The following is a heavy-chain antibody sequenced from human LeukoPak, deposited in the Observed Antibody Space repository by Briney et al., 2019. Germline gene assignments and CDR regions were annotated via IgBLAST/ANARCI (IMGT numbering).Heavy chain of an antibody. Sequence: GGSLRLSCVASGFTFSSYGMHWIRQAPGKGLEWVAFTQYDESNKYNADSVKGRFTISRDNSKNTLFLQMNSLRAEDTAVYFCAKDRAMKGYYDSTGYYGNFYCMDVWGKGTTVTVSS. CDR3: AKDRAMKGYYDSTGYYGNFYCMDV. D-gene: IGHD3-22*01. V-gene: IGHV3-30*02. J-gene: IGHJ6*03. CDR2: TQYDESNK. CDR1: GFTFSSYG.